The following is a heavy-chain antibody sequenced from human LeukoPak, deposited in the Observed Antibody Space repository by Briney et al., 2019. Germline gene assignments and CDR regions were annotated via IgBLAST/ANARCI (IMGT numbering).Heavy chain of an antibody. D-gene: IGHD4-17*01. J-gene: IGHJ4*02. Sequence: ASVQVSCKVSGYTLTKLSMHWVRQAPGKGLEWMGGFDSEDGETIYAQKFQGRVSMTEDPSTDTAYMELSSLRSEDTAVYYCATEYYGDFLWGQGTLVTVSS. CDR2: FDSEDGET. CDR1: GYTLTKLS. V-gene: IGHV1-24*01. CDR3: ATEYYGDFL.